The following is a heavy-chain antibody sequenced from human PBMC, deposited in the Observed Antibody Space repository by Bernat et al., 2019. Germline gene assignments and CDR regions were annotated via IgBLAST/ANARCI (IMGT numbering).Heavy chain of an antibody. J-gene: IGHJ6*04. CDR2: ISYDGSNK. V-gene: IGHV3-30*18. D-gene: IGHD3-3*01. CDR1: GFTFSSYG. Sequence: QVQLVESGGGVVQPGRSLRLSCAASGFTFSSYGMHWVRQAPGKGLEWVAVISYDGSNKYYADSVKGRFTISRDNSKNTLYLQMNSLRAEDTAVYYCAKDGVVFYYYYGMDVWGKGTTVTVSS. CDR3: AKDGVVFYYYYGMDV.